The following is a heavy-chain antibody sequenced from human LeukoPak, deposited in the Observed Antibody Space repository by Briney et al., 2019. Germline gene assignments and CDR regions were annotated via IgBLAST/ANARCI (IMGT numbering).Heavy chain of an antibody. Sequence: ASVKVSCKDSGYTFGSYDINWGRQATGQGVEWMGWMNANGGNTGYAQKFQGRVTMTRDTSISTAYMELRSLRSEDTAVYYCAKGGTMVRGVNPLGDYGMDVWGQGTTVTVSS. V-gene: IGHV1-8*01. CDR3: AKGGTMVRGVNPLGDYGMDV. CDR2: MNANGGNT. J-gene: IGHJ6*02. CDR1: GYTFGSYD. D-gene: IGHD3-10*01.